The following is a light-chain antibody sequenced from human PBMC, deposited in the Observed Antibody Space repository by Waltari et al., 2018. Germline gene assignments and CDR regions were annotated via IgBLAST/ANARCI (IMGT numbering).Light chain of an antibody. Sequence: DIQMTQSPSSVSASVRDSVTITCRASQDVSSWLAWYQQKPGEAPKRLIFAASSLKSGVPSSFSGSGSGTDFALTISSLQPEDFATYYCQQANSFPNFGGGTRVEIK. CDR2: AAS. CDR3: QQANSFPN. V-gene: IGKV1-12*01. CDR1: QDVSSW. J-gene: IGKJ4*01.